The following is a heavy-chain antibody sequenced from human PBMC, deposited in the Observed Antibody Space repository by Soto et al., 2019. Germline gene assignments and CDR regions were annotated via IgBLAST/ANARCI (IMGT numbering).Heavy chain of an antibody. Sequence: GGSLRLSCAASGFTFSSYAMHWVRQAPGKGLEYVSAISSNGGSTYYANSVKGRFTISRDNSKNTLYLQMGSLRAEDMAVYYCARVKSSGWYGPFDPWGQGTLVTVSS. CDR3: ARVKSSGWYGPFDP. CDR2: ISSNGGST. V-gene: IGHV3-64*01. J-gene: IGHJ5*02. D-gene: IGHD6-19*01. CDR1: GFTFSSYA.